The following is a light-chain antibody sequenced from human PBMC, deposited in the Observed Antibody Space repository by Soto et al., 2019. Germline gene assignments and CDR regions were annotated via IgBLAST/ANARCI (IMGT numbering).Light chain of an antibody. V-gene: IGKV3-15*01. CDR2: GAS. J-gene: IGKJ4*01. CDR3: QQYNNWPPLT. Sequence: EIVMTQSPAPLSVSPGERATLSCSASQSVSSKLTWYQQKPGQAPRLLIYGASTRATGIPARFSGTGSATEFTLTISSLQSEDFAVYYCQQYNNWPPLTFGGGTKVEIK. CDR1: QSVSSK.